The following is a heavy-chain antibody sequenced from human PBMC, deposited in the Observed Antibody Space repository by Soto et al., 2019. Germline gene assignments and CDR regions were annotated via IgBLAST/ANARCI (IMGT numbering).Heavy chain of an antibody. J-gene: IGHJ4*02. CDR1: GFPFIAYT. D-gene: IGHD3-9*01. CDR3: ARRRPTGYYNY. V-gene: IGHV3-11*05. CDR2: FGISSSYT. Sequence: QVQLVESGGDLVKPGGSLRLSCAPSGFPFIAYTMSWIRQAPGRGLGWVSSFGISSSYTNYADSVRGRFTISRDNAKNSLYLQMNSLRAEDTAVYYCARRRPTGYYNYWGQGTLVTVSA.